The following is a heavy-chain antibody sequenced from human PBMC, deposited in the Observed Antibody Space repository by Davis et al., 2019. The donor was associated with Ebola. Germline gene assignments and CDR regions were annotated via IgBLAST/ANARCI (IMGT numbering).Heavy chain of an antibody. J-gene: IGHJ4*02. V-gene: IGHV1-8*02. CDR3: ARAPTWSQINYYCFDY. Sequence: ASVKVSCKASGYTFTTYYIHWVRQATGQGLEWMGWMNPNSGNTGYAQKFQGRVSMTRNTSISTAYMELSSLRSDDTAVYYCARAPTWSQINYYCFDYWGQGTLVTVSS. CDR1: GYTFTTYY. D-gene: IGHD3-10*01. CDR2: MNPNSGNT.